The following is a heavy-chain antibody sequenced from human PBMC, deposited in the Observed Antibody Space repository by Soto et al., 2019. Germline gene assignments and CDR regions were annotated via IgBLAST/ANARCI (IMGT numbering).Heavy chain of an antibody. J-gene: IGHJ2*01. CDR1: GFTFEDYA. CDR2: ISWNSGAI. CDR3: AKVARSGWPWDVDL. Sequence: EVQLVESGGGLVQPGRSLRLSCAVSGFTFEDYAMIWVRQVPGKGLECGSSISWNSGAIDYAASVKGRFTISRDNAKKSLYLEMNSLRLEDTAMYYCAKVARSGWPWDVDLWGRGNLVTVSS. D-gene: IGHD6-19*01. V-gene: IGHV3-9*01.